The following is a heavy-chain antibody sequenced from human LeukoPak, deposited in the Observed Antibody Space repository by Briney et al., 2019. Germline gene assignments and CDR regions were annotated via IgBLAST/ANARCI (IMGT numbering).Heavy chain of an antibody. Sequence: GGSLRLSCAASGFTFNIYSMNWVRQAPGKGLEWVSSISGTSNYIYYADSVKDRFTISRDNAKNSLYLHMNSLRAEDTAVYYCARDGDGMDVWGQGTTVTVSS. V-gene: IGHV3-21*01. CDR2: ISGTSNYI. CDR1: GFTFNIYS. J-gene: IGHJ6*02. CDR3: ARDGDGMDV.